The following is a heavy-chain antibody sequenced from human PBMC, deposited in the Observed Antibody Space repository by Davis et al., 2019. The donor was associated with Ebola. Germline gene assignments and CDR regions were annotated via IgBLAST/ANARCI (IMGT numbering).Heavy chain of an antibody. J-gene: IGHJ4*02. CDR3: ERSGYYNFDY. CDR1: GFTFSSYA. Sequence: GESLKISCAASGFTFSSYAMSWVRQAPGKGLEWVSAISGSGGGTYYADSVKGRFTISRDNSKNTLYLQMNSLRAEDTAVYYCERSGYYNFDYWGQGTLVTVSS. D-gene: IGHD3-3*01. V-gene: IGHV3-23*01. CDR2: ISGSGGGT.